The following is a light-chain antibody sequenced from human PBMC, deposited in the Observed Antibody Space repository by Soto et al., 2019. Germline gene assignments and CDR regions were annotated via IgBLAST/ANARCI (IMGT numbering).Light chain of an antibody. CDR1: QSVNNH. CDR3: QQYNNWPFLLT. V-gene: IGKV3-11*01. CDR2: EAS. J-gene: IGKJ4*01. Sequence: EIVLTQSPATVSLSPGERATLSCRASQSVNNHLAWYQQKPGQAPRLLIYEASNRATGIPARFSGSGSGTDFTLTISSLEPEDFALYYCQQYNNWPFLLTFGGGTKVEIK.